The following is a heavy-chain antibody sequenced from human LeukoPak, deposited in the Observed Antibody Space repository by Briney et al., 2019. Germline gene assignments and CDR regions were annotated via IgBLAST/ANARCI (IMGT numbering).Heavy chain of an antibody. J-gene: IGHJ5*02. D-gene: IGHD1-7*01. Sequence: SETLSLTCAVSGGSISSSNWWSWVRQPPGKGLEWIGEIYHSGSINYNPSLKSRVTISVDKSKNQFSLKLSSVTAADTAVYYCARRTVTGTTSWFDPWGQGTLVTVSS. V-gene: IGHV4-4*02. CDR1: GGSISSSNW. CDR3: ARRTVTGTTSWFDP. CDR2: IYHSGSI.